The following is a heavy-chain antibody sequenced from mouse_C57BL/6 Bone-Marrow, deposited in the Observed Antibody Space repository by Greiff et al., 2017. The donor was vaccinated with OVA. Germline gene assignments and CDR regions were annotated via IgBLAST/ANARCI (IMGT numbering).Heavy chain of an antibody. V-gene: IGHV1-52*01. CDR3: ARRMEAWFAY. D-gene: IGHD2-3*01. Sequence: QVQLQQSGAELVRPGSSVKLSCKASGYTFTSYWMHWVKQRPIQGLEWIGNIDPSDSETQYNQKFKDKATLTVDKSSSTAYMQRSSLTSEDSAVYYCARRMEAWFAYWGQGTLVTVSA. CDR2: IDPSDSET. CDR1: GYTFTSYW. J-gene: IGHJ3*01.